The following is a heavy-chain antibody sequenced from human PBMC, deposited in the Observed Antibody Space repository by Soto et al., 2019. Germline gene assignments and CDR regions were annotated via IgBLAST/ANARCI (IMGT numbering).Heavy chain of an antibody. Sequence: ASVNVSCKAAGYTFTRYDINWVRQATGQGLEWMGWMNPNSGNTGYAQKFQGRVTMTRNTSISTAYMELSSLRSEDTAVYYCARAGGRFLEWLPNYYYYYMDVWGKGTTATVSS. CDR1: GYTFTRYD. J-gene: IGHJ6*03. CDR3: ARAGGRFLEWLPNYYYYYMDV. D-gene: IGHD3-3*01. CDR2: MNPNSGNT. V-gene: IGHV1-8*01.